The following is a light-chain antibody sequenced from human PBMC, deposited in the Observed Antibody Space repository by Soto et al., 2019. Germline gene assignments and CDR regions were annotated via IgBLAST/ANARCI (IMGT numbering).Light chain of an antibody. J-gene: IGKJ1*01. Sequence: EVMFTQSPCTLSLYPGERARLSCRASQSVSNNYLAWYQQKPGQAPRLLIYGASNRATGIPDRFSGSGSGTDFTLTISRLEPEDFAVYYCQQYGSSGPFGQGTKVAI. V-gene: IGKV3-20*01. CDR2: GAS. CDR1: QSVSNNY. CDR3: QQYGSSGP.